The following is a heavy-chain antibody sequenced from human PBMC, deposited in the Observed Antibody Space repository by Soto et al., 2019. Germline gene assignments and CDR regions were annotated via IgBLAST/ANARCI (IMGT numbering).Heavy chain of an antibody. CDR1: GYTFTGYY. V-gene: IGHV1-2*04. CDR3: ARGGPQWPVSLKSGMDV. Sequence: ASVKVSCKASGYTFTGYYMHWVRQAPGQGLEWMGWINPNSGGTNYAQKFQGWVTMTRDTSISTAYMELSRLRSDDTAVYYCARGGPQWPVSLKSGMDVWGQGTTVTVSS. J-gene: IGHJ6*02. D-gene: IGHD6-19*01. CDR2: INPNSGGT.